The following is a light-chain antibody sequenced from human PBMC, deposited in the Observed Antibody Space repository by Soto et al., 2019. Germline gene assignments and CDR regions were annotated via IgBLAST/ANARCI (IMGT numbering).Light chain of an antibody. V-gene: IGLV2-23*02. CDR2: EVT. Sequence: QSALTQPASVSGSPGQSITISCTGTSSDVGSYNLVSWYQQHPDKAPKLMIHEVTKRPSGVSNRFSGSKSGNTASLTISGLQAEDEADYYCCSYAGSSTYVFGTGTKVTVL. CDR3: CSYAGSSTYV. J-gene: IGLJ1*01. CDR1: SSDVGSYNL.